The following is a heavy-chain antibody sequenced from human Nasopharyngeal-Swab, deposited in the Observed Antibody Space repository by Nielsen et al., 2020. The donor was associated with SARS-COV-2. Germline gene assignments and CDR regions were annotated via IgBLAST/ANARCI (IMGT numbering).Heavy chain of an antibody. Sequence: GESLKISCAASGFTFSSYAMSWVRQAPGKGLEWVSAISGSGGSTYYTDSVKGRFTISRDNSKNTLHLHMSSLRAEDTAVYYCAKDKEALRGVGSYDYWGQGTLVTVSS. J-gene: IGHJ4*02. V-gene: IGHV3-23*01. D-gene: IGHD3-10*01. CDR3: AKDKEALRGVGSYDY. CDR1: GFTFSSYA. CDR2: ISGSGGST.